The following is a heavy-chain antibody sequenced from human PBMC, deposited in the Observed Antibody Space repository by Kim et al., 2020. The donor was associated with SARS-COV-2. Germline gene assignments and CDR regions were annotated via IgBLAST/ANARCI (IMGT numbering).Heavy chain of an antibody. CDR1: GFTVSSNY. CDR2: IYSGGST. Sequence: GGSLRLSCAASGFTVSSNYMSWVRQAPGKGLEWVSVIYSGGSTYYADSVKGRFTISRDNSKNTLYLQMNSLRAEDTAVYYCARTRGCSTSCYYYYGMDVWGQGTTVTVSS. J-gene: IGHJ6*02. D-gene: IGHD2-2*01. V-gene: IGHV3-53*01. CDR3: ARTRGCSTSCYYYYGMDV.